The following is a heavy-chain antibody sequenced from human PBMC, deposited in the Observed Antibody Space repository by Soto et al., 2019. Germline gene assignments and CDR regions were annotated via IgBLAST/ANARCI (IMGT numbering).Heavy chain of an antibody. J-gene: IGHJ3*02. CDR1: GTSITSNY. V-gene: IGHV4-59*07. CDR3: ARVWGGAFDI. CDR2: IYYSGST. Sequence: SVTLYLNCTILGTSITSNYWSWIRQPPGKGLEWIGYIYYSGSTNYNPSLKSRVTISVDTSKNQFSLKLSSVTAADTAVYYCARVWGGAFDIWGQGTMVT. D-gene: IGHD3-10*01.